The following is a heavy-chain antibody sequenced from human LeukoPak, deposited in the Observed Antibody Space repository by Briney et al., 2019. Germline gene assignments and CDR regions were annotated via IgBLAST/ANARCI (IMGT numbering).Heavy chain of an antibody. CDR1: GFTFSSYS. Sequence: GGSLRLSCAASGFTFSSYSMNWVRQAPGKGLEWVSYISSSSSTIYYADSVKGRFTISRDNAKNSLYLQMNSLRAEDTAVYYCARDSSIAARLGAFDIWGQGAMVTVSS. CDR3: ARDSSIAARLGAFDI. J-gene: IGHJ3*02. D-gene: IGHD6-6*01. CDR2: ISSSSSTI. V-gene: IGHV3-48*04.